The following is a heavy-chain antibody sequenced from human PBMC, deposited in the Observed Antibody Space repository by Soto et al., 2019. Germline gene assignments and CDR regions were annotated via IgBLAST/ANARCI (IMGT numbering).Heavy chain of an antibody. D-gene: IGHD1-26*01. CDR3: ARIKWGLDYYSGMDV. CDR1: GYTFSDYF. CDR2: INPKTAAT. Sequence: SVKVSCKASGYTFSDYFIQWLRQAPGQGLEWVAWINPKTAATNYAKKFQDRVTVTSDTSFSTAYLELTRLRPDDTALYYCARIKWGLDYYSGMDVWGQGTAVTVSS. V-gene: IGHV1-2*02. J-gene: IGHJ6*02.